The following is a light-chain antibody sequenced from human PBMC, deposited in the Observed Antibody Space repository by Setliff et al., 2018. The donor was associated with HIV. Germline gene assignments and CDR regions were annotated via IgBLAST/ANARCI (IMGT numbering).Light chain of an antibody. CDR1: SSDVGSYNR. V-gene: IGLV2-18*02. Sequence: QSALTQPPSVSGSPGQSVTISCTGTSSDVGSYNRVSWYQQPPVTAPKLMIYEVNNRPSGVPDRFSGSKSGNTASLTISGLQAEDEADYYCSSYTSISTYVFGTGTKVTVL. J-gene: IGLJ1*01. CDR2: EVN. CDR3: SSYTSISTYV.